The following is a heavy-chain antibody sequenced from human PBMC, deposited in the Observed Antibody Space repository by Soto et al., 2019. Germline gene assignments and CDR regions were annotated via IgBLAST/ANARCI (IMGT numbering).Heavy chain of an antibody. Sequence: QVQLQESGPGLVKPSETLSLTCSVSGGSMSSYYWSWVRQPPGKGLEWLGYVHYSGGTNYKSSLQSRVTMSVETSKNQFSLKLSSVTAADTAVYYCIGTSRDFDIWGQGTMFTVSS. CDR1: GGSMSSYY. V-gene: IGHV4-59*01. CDR2: VHYSGGT. D-gene: IGHD2-2*01. CDR3: IGTSRDFDI. J-gene: IGHJ3*02.